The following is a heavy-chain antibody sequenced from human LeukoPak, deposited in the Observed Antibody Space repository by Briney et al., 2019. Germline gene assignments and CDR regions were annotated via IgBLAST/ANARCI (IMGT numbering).Heavy chain of an antibody. Sequence: GASVKVSCTATGYTFTSYDINWVRQATGQGLEWMGWMNPNSGNTGYAQKFQGRVTMTRNTSISTAYMELSSLRSEDTAVYYCARGSGCSSTSCYRSWFDPWGQGTLVTVSS. J-gene: IGHJ5*02. D-gene: IGHD2-2*01. CDR3: ARGSGCSSTSCYRSWFDP. CDR2: MNPNSGNT. V-gene: IGHV1-8*01. CDR1: GYTFTSYD.